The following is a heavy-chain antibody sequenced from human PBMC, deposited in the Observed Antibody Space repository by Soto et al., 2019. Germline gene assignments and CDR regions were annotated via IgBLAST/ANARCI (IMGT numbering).Heavy chain of an antibody. J-gene: IGHJ4*02. V-gene: IGHV4-59*08. Sequence: SETLSLTCTVSGGSISSHYWSWIRQPPGKGLEWIGYIYYSGSTNYNPSLKSRVTISVDTSKNQFSLKLSSVTAADTAVYYCATISGYDSQESYFDYWGQGTLVTVSS. D-gene: IGHD5-12*01. CDR1: GGSISSHY. CDR3: ATISGYDSQESYFDY. CDR2: IYYSGST.